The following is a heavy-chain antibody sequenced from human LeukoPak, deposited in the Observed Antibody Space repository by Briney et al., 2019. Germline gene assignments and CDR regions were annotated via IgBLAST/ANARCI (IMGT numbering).Heavy chain of an antibody. CDR2: MYSDGSA. CDR3: AIALHYNYFETRYFGY. D-gene: IGHD3-22*01. V-gene: IGHV3-53*01. J-gene: IGHJ4*02. CDR1: GFNVRTNY. Sequence: PGGSLRLSCTASGFNVRTNYMFWVRQAPGKGLECVSVMYSDGSAYYADSVKGRFTLSRDNSMNTLFLQMNSLRADDTAMYYCAIALHYNYFETRYFGYWGQGTPVTVSS.